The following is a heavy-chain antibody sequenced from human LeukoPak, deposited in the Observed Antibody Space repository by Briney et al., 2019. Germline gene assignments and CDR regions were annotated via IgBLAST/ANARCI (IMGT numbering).Heavy chain of an antibody. CDR3: ARDQSLVNYYDSSGYYPDSPFDL. D-gene: IGHD3-22*01. CDR2: INPNSGGT. Sequence: ASVKVSCKASGYTFTGYYMHWVRQAPGQGLECMGWINPNSGGTSYAQKFQGRVTMTRDTSISTAYMELSRLTSDDTAVYYCARDQSLVNYYDSSGYYPDSPFDLWGRGTLVTVSS. V-gene: IGHV1-2*02. J-gene: IGHJ2*01. CDR1: GYTFTGYY.